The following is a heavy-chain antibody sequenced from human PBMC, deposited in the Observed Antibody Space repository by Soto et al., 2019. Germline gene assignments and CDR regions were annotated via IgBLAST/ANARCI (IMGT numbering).Heavy chain of an antibody. CDR2: IHWDDDK. CDR3: AHTYCSCGSCYSSY. D-gene: IGHD2-15*01. CDR1: GFSLSTSGVG. V-gene: IGHV2-5*02. Sequence: QITLKESGPPLVKPTQTLTLTCTFSGFSLSTSGVGVGWIRQPPGKALEWLALIHWDDDKRYSPSLKSRLTITEDTSKLQVVVTMTTMDPVDTATYYCAHTYCSCGSCYSSYWGEGTLVIVSS. J-gene: IGHJ4*02.